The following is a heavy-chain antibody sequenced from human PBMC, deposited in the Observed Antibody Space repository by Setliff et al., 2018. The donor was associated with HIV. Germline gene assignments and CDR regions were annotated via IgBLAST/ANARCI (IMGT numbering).Heavy chain of an antibody. D-gene: IGHD1-26*01. Sequence: SVKVSCKASGGTFSSYAINWVRQAPGQGLEWMGGIIPMFGTLNFTQKFQGRVTITTDESTSTAYMEMNSLRSEDTAVHYCARGHSHGYGYSGSYGPFDIWGQGTMVTVSS. J-gene: IGHJ3*02. CDR3: ARGHSHGYGYSGSYGPFDI. CDR1: GGTFSSYA. CDR2: IIPMFGTL. V-gene: IGHV1-69*05.